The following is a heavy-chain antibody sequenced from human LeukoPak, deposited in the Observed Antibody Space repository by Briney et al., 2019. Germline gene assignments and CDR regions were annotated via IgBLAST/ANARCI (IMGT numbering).Heavy chain of an antibody. V-gene: IGHV4-31*03. J-gene: IGHJ3*02. Sequence: PSETLSLTCTVSGGSISSGGYYWSWIRQHPGKGLEWIGYIYYSGSTYYNPSLKSRVTISVDTSKNQFSLKLSSVTAADTAVYYCAVAVAPGGAFDIWGQGTMVTASS. CDR3: AVAVAPGGAFDI. CDR1: GGSISSGGYY. D-gene: IGHD6-19*01. CDR2: IYYSGST.